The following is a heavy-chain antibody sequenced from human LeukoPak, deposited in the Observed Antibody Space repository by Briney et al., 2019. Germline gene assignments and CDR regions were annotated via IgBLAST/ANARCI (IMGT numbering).Heavy chain of an antibody. CDR1: GDSISRNCVA. CDR2: TYYRSKWYD. CDR3: ARWGHGLAHFDY. D-gene: IGHD3-16*01. Sequence: QTLSLTCAISGDSISRNCVAWNWIRQSPSRGLEWLGRTYYRSKWYDDYAVSVKSRITITPDTSKNQFSLQLNSVTPEDTAVYYCARWGHGLAHFDYWDQGTLVTVSS. V-gene: IGHV6-1*01. J-gene: IGHJ4*02.